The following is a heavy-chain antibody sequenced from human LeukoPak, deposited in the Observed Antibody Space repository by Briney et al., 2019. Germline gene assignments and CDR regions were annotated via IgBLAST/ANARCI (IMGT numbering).Heavy chain of an antibody. CDR1: GGTFSSYA. J-gene: IGHJ6*03. D-gene: IGHD6-6*01. V-gene: IGHV1-69*13. CDR2: IIPIFGTA. CDR3: ASPTFRGAPRPGNYYYYYYMDV. Sequence: ASVKVSCKASGGTFSSYAISWVRQAPGQGLEWMGGIIPIFGTANYAQKFQGRVTITADESTSTAYMELSSLRSEDTAVYYCASPTFRGAPRPGNYYYYYYMDVWGKGTTVTVS.